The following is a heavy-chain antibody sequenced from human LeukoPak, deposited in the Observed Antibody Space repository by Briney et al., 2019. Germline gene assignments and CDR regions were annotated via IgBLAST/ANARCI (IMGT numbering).Heavy chain of an antibody. CDR1: GYTFTSYG. J-gene: IGHJ4*02. CDR3: ARDGKYCSGTSCYSPMDY. D-gene: IGHD2-2*01. Sequence: PGASVKVSCKASGYTFTSYGISWVRQAPGQGLEWMGWISAYNGNTNYAQKLQGRVTMTTDTSTSTAYMELRSLRSDDTAVYYCARDGKYCSGTSCYSPMDYWGQGTLVTVSS. V-gene: IGHV1-18*01. CDR2: ISAYNGNT.